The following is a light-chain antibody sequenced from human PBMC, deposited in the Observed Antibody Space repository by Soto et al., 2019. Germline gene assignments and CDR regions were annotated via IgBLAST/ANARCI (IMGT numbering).Light chain of an antibody. V-gene: IGLV1-40*01. CDR2: GNS. Sequence: QSVLTQPPSLSGAPGQRVTISCTGSSSNIGTPYDVHWYQQLPGTAPKLLIYGNSNRPSGVPDRFSGSKSGTSASLAITGLQAEDEADYYCQSYDSSLSGYVIFGGGTKLTVL. CDR1: SSNIGTPYD. J-gene: IGLJ2*01. CDR3: QSYDSSLSGYVI.